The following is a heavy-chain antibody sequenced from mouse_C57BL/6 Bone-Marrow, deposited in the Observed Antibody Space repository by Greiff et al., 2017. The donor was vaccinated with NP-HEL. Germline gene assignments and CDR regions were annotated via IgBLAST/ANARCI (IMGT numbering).Heavy chain of an antibody. D-gene: IGHD1-1*01. V-gene: IGHV1-63*01. CDR2: IYPGGGYT. J-gene: IGHJ4*01. Sequence: VKLMESGAELVRPGTSVKMSCKASGYTFTNYWIGWAKQRPGHGLEWIGDIYPGGGYTNYNEKFKGKATLTADKSSSTAYMQVSSLTSEDSAIYYCARHGSSYYAMDYWGQGTSVTVSS. CDR1: GYTFTNYW. CDR3: ARHGSSYYAMDY.